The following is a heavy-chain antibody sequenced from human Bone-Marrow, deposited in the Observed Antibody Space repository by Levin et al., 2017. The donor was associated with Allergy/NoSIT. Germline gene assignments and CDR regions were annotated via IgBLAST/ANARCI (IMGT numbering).Heavy chain of an antibody. CDR2: CDSDDDET. J-gene: IGHJ5*02. D-gene: IGHD3-9*01. CDR3: ATDLGKDMLTGFYSS. V-gene: IGHV1-24*01. CDR1: GYILTEFS. Sequence: ASVKVSCKVSGYILTEFSMHWVRQTPEKGFEWMGSCDSDDDETLYAQKFRGRVTMTGDTSTNTAYMELSSLMPEDTAVYYCATDLGKDMLTGFYSSWGQGSLVTVSS.